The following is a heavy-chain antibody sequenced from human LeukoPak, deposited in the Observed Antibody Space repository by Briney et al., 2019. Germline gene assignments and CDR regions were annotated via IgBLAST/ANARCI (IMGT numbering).Heavy chain of an antibody. V-gene: IGHV1-8*02. J-gene: IGHJ5*02. CDR2: MNPNSGDT. CDR3: ARSGFCSGISFDL. CDR1: GYTFTGYY. Sequence: VASVKVSCKASGYTFTGYYMHWVRQAPGQGLEWMGWMNPNSGDTGYPQKFQGRVTMTRDTSITTAYMELSSLRSEDTAVYYCARSGFCSGISFDLWGQGTLVTVSS. D-gene: IGHD3-10*02.